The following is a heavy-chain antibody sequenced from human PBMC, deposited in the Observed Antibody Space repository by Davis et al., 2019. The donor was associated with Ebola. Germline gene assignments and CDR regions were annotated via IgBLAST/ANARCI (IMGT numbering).Heavy chain of an antibody. V-gene: IGHV3-73*01. CDR1: GFTFSDSP. D-gene: IGHD6-19*01. Sequence: GESLKISCAASGFTFSDSPMHWVRQASGKGLEWVGRIRSKANNYATAYAASVKGRFTISRDDSKNTAYLQMNSLKIEDTDVYFCTGSYSSGWEESGYWGQGTLVTVSS. CDR2: IRSKANNYAT. J-gene: IGHJ4*02. CDR3: TGSYSSGWEESGY.